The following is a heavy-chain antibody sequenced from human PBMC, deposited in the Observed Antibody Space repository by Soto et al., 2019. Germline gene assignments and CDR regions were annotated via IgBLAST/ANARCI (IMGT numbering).Heavy chain of an antibody. J-gene: IGHJ4*02. D-gene: IGHD3-9*01. CDR1: GGTSSSYA. Sequence: SVKVSCKASGGTSSSYAIRWVRQAPGQGLEWMGGIIPIFGTVNYAQKFKGRVTITAEESTTTAYMELSSLRSEDTAVYYCARDLGILSGYYYFDYSGQGTLVTVSS. V-gene: IGHV1-69*13. CDR3: ARDLGILSGYYYFDY. CDR2: IIPIFGTV.